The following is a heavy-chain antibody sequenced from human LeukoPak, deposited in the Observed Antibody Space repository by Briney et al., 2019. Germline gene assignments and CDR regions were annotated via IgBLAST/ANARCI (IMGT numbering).Heavy chain of an antibody. CDR2: ISCDGSNK. D-gene: IGHD3-10*01. CDR1: GFTFSSYC. Sequence: GGSLRLSCAASGFTFSSYCMHWVRHAPCKGLEWVAVISCDGSNKYYADSVKGRFTISRDNSKNTLYLQMNSLRAEDTAVYYCAKDVTSGGSGSYFVVYWGQGTLVTVSS. CDR3: AKDVTSGGSGSYFVVY. J-gene: IGHJ4*02. V-gene: IGHV3-30*18.